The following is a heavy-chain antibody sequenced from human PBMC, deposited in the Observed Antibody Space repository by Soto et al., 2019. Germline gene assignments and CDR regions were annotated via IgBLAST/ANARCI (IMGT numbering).Heavy chain of an antibody. Sequence: QVQLVQSGAEVKKPGASVKVSCKASGYTFTSYGISWVRQAPGQGLEWMGWISAYNGNTNYAQKLEGRVTMXXDXSXXTAYRELRSLRSDDTAVYYCARTSTGSGSRYGMDVWGQGTTVTVSS. D-gene: IGHD3-10*01. CDR3: ARTSTGSGSRYGMDV. CDR2: ISAYNGNT. V-gene: IGHV1-18*01. CDR1: GYTFTSYG. J-gene: IGHJ6*02.